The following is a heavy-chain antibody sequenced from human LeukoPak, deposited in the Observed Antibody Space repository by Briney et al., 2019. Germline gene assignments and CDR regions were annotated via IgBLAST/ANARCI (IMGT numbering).Heavy chain of an antibody. J-gene: IGHJ4*02. Sequence: GESLQISCKGSGYSFTSYWIGWVRRLPGKGLEWMGIIYPGDSDTRYSPSFQGQVTISADKSISTAYLQWSSLKASDTAMYYCASGSSSWYRSYFDYWGQGTLVTVSS. D-gene: IGHD6-13*01. CDR3: ASGSSSWYRSYFDY. CDR1: GYSFTSYW. CDR2: IYPGDSDT. V-gene: IGHV5-51*01.